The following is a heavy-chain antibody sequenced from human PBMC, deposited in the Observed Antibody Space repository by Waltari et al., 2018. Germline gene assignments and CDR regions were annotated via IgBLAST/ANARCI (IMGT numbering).Heavy chain of an antibody. CDR2: VNSDGSDT. CDR1: GFPFSCFC. J-gene: IGHJ5*02. D-gene: IGHD2-8*02. V-gene: IGHV3-74*01. Sequence: EVQLVESGGGLVQPGGSLRFSCEAFGFPFSCFCIPWVRQGQGKGLVWVSRVNSDGSDTRYADSVKGRFTISRDNAKNTVYLQMNSLRDEDTAVYYCVRGAGGPESWGQGTLVTVSS. CDR3: VRGAGGPES.